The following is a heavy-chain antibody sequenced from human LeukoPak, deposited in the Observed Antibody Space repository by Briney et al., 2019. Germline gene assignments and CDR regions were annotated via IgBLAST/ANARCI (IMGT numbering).Heavy chain of an antibody. D-gene: IGHD3-10*01. J-gene: IGHJ4*02. Sequence: PGGSLRLSCAASGFTFSTYSMHWVRQAPGKGLEWVAFIRYDGSNKYYADSVQGRFTISRDNSKNTLYLQMNSLRAEDTAVYYCVTDGDGAMVRGLYYFDYWGQGTLVTVSS. CDR1: GFTFSTYS. CDR3: VTDGDGAMVRGLYYFDY. V-gene: IGHV3-30*02. CDR2: IRYDGSNK.